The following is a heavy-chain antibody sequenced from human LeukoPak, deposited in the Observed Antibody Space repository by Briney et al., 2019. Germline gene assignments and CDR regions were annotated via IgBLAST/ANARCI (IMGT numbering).Heavy chain of an antibody. Sequence: SETLSLTCTASGGSISSYYWSWIRQPAGKGLEWIGRIYTSGSTNYNPSLKSRVTMSVDTSKNQFSLKLSSVTAADTAVYYCARGGSDCSSTSCYPNWFDPWGQGTLVTVSS. CDR3: ARGGSDCSSTSCYPNWFDP. V-gene: IGHV4-4*07. D-gene: IGHD2-2*01. CDR2: IYTSGST. J-gene: IGHJ5*02. CDR1: GGSISSYY.